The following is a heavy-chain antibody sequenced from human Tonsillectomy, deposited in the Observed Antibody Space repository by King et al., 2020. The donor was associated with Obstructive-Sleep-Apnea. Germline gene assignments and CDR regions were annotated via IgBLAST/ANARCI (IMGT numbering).Heavy chain of an antibody. CDR3: AKRIVDSRSSGGLEEFYYTGMDV. V-gene: IGHV3-30*18. Sequence: QLVQSGGGVVQPGRSLRLSCVGSRFTFRNFVISWVRQAPSKGLEWGALISYDGDEKYYADSVKGRFTISRDNFKNTLYLQMNSLRREDTAVYYFAKRIVDSRSSGGLEEFYYTGMDVWGQGTAVTVSS. J-gene: IGHJ6*02. CDR2: ISYDGDEK. CDR1: RFTFRNFV. D-gene: IGHD6-6*01.